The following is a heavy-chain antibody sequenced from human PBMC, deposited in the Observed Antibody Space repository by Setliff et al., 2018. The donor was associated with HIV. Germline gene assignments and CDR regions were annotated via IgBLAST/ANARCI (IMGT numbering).Heavy chain of an antibody. J-gene: IGHJ3*02. Sequence: SETLSLTCTVSGGSISSGGYYWSWIRQHPGKGLEWIGYVYYSETTYYNPSLKSRVTISVDKSKNHFSLKLTSVTAADTAVYYCARDQGYSYGSGPFHSWGQGTMVTVSS. CDR3: ARDQGYSYGSGPFHS. D-gene: IGHD5-18*01. V-gene: IGHV4-31*02. CDR2: VYYSETT. CDR1: GGSISSGGYY.